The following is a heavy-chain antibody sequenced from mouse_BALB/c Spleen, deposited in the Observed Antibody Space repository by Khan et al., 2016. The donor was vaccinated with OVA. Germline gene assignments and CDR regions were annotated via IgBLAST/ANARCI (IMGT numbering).Heavy chain of an antibody. CDR1: GFSLTTYG. V-gene: IGHV2-2*02. Sequence: QVRLQQSGPGLVQPSQSLSITCTVSGFSLTTYGVHWVRQPLGKGLVWLGMFLSGGSTDYNAAFISRLSISTHNSKSQVFFKMDSLQANDTAIDYCARNYDYDEGLAYWGQGTLVTVSA. CDR3: ARNYDYDEGLAY. CDR2: FLSGGST. J-gene: IGHJ3*01. D-gene: IGHD2-4*01.